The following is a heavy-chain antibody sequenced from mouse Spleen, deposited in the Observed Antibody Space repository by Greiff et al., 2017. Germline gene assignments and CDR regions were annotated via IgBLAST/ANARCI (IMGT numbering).Heavy chain of an antibody. D-gene: IGHD2-3*01. CDR3: TRSIYDGSLDY. CDR2: IDPETGGT. V-gene: IGHV1-15*01. CDR1: GYTFTDYE. Sequence: VKLQQSGAELVRPGASVTLSCKASGYTFTDYEMHWVKQTPVHGLEWIGAIDPETGGTAYNQKFKGKAILTADKSSSTAYMELRSLTSEDSAVYYCTRSIYDGSLDYWGQGTTLTVSS. J-gene: IGHJ2*01.